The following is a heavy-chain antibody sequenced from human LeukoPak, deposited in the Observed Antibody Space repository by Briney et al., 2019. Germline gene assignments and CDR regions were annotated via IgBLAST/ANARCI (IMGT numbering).Heavy chain of an antibody. CDR1: GFTFSSDW. J-gene: IGHJ4*02. V-gene: IGHV3-7*01. D-gene: IGHD3-3*01. CDR3: AGRITIFGVVI. Sequence: PGGSLRLSCAASGFTFSSDWMSWVRQAPGEGLEWVANIKQDGSEKYYVDSVKGRFTISRDNAKNSLYLQMNSLRAEDTAVYYCAGRITIFGVVIWGQGTLVTVSS. CDR2: IKQDGSEK.